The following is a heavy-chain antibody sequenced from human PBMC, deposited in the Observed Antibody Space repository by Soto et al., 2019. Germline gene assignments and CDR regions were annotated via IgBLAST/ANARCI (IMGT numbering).Heavy chain of an antibody. J-gene: IGHJ6*01. D-gene: IGHD2-2*01. CDR2: ISSSSSYI. Sequence: PGGPLRLSCAVSGFTFRSSSMNWVRQAPGKGLEWVSSISSSSSYIYYADSVNGRFTITRDNANNSLYLQMTTLRAEDTALFFLSRVEGGYQLLHPYDRWGQRTNGNRFL. V-gene: IGHV3-21*01. CDR1: GFTFRSSS. CDR3: SRVEGGYQLLHPYDR.